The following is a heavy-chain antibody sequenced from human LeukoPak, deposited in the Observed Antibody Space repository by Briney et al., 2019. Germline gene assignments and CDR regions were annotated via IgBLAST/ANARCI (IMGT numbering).Heavy chain of an antibody. V-gene: IGHV1-2*02. CDR1: GYTFTGYY. CDR2: INPNNSDT. CDR3: ARQINTAFDI. J-gene: IGHJ3*02. Sequence: GASVKVSCKASGYTFTGYYMHWVRQAPGQGLEWMGWINPNNSDTKYGQNFQGRVTMTRDTSISIAYMELSSLRSDDTALYYCARQINTAFDIWGQGTMVAVTS.